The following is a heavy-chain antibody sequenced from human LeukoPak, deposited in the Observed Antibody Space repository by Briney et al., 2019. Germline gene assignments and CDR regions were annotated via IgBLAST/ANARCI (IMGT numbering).Heavy chain of an antibody. D-gene: IGHD2-15*01. CDR2: IRYDGSNK. V-gene: IGHV3-30*02. J-gene: IGHJ2*01. CDR3: AKGLGYCSGGSCPRSQTTGVDWYFDL. Sequence: GGSLRLSCAASEFTFSSYGMHWVRQAPGKGLEWVAFIRYDGSNKYYADSVKGRFAISRDNSKDMVYLQMNSLRAEDTAVYYCAKGLGYCSGGSCPRSQTTGVDWYFDLWGRGTLVTVSS. CDR1: EFTFSSYG.